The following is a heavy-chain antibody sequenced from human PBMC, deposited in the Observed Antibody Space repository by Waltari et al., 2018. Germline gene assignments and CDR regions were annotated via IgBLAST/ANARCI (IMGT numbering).Heavy chain of an antibody. CDR2: IYHSGST. V-gene: IGHV4-38-2*01. J-gene: IGHJ6*03. Sequence: QVQLQESGPGLVKPSETLSLTCAVSGYSISSGYYWGWIRQPPGKGLEWIGNIYHSGSTPYIPSLKSRVTISGDPPKNQFSLKLSSVTAADTAVYYCARRAAITAAGPTYYMDVWGKGTTVTVSS. CDR1: GYSISSGYY. D-gene: IGHD6-13*01. CDR3: ARRAAITAAGPTYYMDV.